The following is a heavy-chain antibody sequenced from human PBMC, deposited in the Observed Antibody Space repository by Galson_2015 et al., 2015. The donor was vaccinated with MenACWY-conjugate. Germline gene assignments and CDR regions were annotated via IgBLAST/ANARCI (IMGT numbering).Heavy chain of an antibody. Sequence: SLRLSCAASGFIFSSYAMSWVRQAPGKGLEWVSTISGSGDSTYYADSVKGRSTISRDHSKNTLYLHVDNLRAEDTAVYYCAAGGIDYWGQGTLVTVSS. CDR3: AAGGIDY. V-gene: IGHV3-23*01. J-gene: IGHJ4*02. D-gene: IGHD3-16*01. CDR1: GFIFSSYA. CDR2: ISGSGDST.